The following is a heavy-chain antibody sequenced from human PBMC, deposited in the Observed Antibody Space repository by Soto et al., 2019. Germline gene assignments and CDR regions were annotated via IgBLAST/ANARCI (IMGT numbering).Heavy chain of an antibody. D-gene: IGHD3-3*01. CDR1: GGAISTYY. J-gene: IGHJ5*02. CDR3: ARGQRFSDWFDP. V-gene: IGHV4-4*07. Sequence: QVHLQESGPGLVKPSETLSLTCTVSGGAISTYYWTWIRQPAGKGLEWIGRIYSSGSTKYNPSLQSRVTMLLDTSNNQFYLRLTYVNAADTAVYYCARGQRFSDWFDPWGQGTLVTVSS. CDR2: IYSSGST.